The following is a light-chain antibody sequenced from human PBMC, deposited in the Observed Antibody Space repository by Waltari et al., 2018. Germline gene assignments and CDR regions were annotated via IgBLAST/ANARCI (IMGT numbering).Light chain of an antibody. CDR1: TGAVTRGHF. J-gene: IGLJ3*02. CDR2: DTN. CDR3: LLDYSGARV. V-gene: IGLV7-46*01. Sequence: QAVVTQEPSLTVSPGGTVPLTCGSRTGAVTRGHFPYWFQQNPGQAPRTLIYDTNNKHSWTPARFSGSLLGGKAALSLSGAQPEDEGEYYCLLDYSGARVFGGGTKLTVL.